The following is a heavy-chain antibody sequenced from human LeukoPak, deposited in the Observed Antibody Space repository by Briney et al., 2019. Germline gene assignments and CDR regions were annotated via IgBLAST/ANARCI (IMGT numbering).Heavy chain of an antibody. D-gene: IGHD3-16*01. CDR2: ISGSGGST. Sequence: VSAISGSGGSTYYADSVKGRFTISRDNSKNTLYLQMNSLRAEDTAVYYCAKSFGDEYFQHWGQGTLVTVSS. V-gene: IGHV3-23*01. J-gene: IGHJ1*01. CDR3: AKSFGDEYFQH.